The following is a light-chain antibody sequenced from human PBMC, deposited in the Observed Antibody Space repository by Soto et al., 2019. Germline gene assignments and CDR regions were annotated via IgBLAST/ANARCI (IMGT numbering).Light chain of an antibody. CDR2: GAS. Sequence: EIVMTQSPATLSVSPGESATLSCRASQSVSIHLGWFQQKPGRVPRLLIYGASTRAPGIPARFSGSGSGTEFTLTISGRQSEDFSVYYCQQASNWPRTFGQGTKV. CDR3: QQASNWPRT. CDR1: QSVSIH. J-gene: IGKJ1*01. V-gene: IGKV3-15*01.